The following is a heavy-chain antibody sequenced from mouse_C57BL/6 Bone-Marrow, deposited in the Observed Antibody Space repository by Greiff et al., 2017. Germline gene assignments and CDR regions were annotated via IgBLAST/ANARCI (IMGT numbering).Heavy chain of an antibody. V-gene: IGHV1-15*01. D-gene: IGHD3-2*01. Sequence: VKLQESGAELVRPGASVTLSCKASGYTFTDYEMHWVQQTPVHGLEWIGAIDPETGGTAYNQKFKGKAILTADKSSSTAFMELRSLTAEDSAVYSYRQLYYFDYWGQGTTLTVSS. CDR2: IDPETGGT. CDR1: GYTFTDYE. CDR3: RQLYYFDY. J-gene: IGHJ2*01.